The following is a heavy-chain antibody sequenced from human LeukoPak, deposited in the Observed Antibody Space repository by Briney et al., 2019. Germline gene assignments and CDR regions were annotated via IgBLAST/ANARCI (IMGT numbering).Heavy chain of an antibody. V-gene: IGHV3-23*01. D-gene: IGHD1-26*01. CDR3: AKTPQGGSYGFVYFDY. CDR1: EFTFSSYA. Sequence: GGSLRLSCAASEFTFSSYAMSWVRQAPGKGLEWVSAISGSGGSIYYADSVKGRFTISRDNSKNTLYLQMNSLRAEDTAVYYCAKTPQGGSYGFVYFDYWGQGTLVTVSS. CDR2: ISGSGGSI. J-gene: IGHJ4*02.